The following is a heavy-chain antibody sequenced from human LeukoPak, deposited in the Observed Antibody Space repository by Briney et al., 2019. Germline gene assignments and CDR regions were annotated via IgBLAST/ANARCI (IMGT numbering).Heavy chain of an antibody. CDR2: IYYSGST. J-gene: IGHJ6*02. D-gene: IGHD3-3*01. V-gene: IGHV4-59*01. CDR1: GGSISSYY. Sequence: SETLSLTCTVSGGSISSYYWSWIRQPPGKGLEWIGYIYYSGSTNYNPSLKSQVTISVDTSKNQFSLKLSSVTAADTAVYYCARSYYDFWSGYYTEGNYGMDVWGQGTTVTVSS. CDR3: ARSYYDFWSGYYTEGNYGMDV.